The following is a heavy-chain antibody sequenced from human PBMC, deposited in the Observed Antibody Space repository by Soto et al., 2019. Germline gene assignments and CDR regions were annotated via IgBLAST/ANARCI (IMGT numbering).Heavy chain of an antibody. CDR2: IYPGDSDT. CDR1: GYSFTNYW. V-gene: IGHV5-51*01. CDR3: ARPYNSGSTRRTNDAFEI. D-gene: IGHD6-19*01. Sequence: GESLKISCKGSGYSFTNYWIGWVRQMPGKGLEWMGIIYPGDSDTRYSPSFQGPVTISADKSISTAYLQWSSLKASDTAMYYCARPYNSGSTRRTNDAFEIWGQGTMVTVS. J-gene: IGHJ3*02.